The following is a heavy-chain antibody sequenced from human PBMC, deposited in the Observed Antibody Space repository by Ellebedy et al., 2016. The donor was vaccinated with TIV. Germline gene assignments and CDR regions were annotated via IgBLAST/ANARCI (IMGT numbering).Heavy chain of an antibody. V-gene: IGHV2-70*04. CDR1: GLSVSSNKMS. CDR2: IDWGDDT. Sequence: SGPTLVKPTQTLTLTCTLSGLSVSSNKMSVSWFRQPPGKALEWLARIDWGDDTFYNTSLRTRLTISKDTSKNEVVLTMTVMEPVDTAMFFCARTSRDAFDIWGQGTMVIVSS. CDR3: ARTSRDAFDI. J-gene: IGHJ3*02.